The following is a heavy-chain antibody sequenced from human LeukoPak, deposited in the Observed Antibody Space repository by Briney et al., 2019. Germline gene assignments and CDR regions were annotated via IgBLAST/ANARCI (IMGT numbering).Heavy chain of an antibody. V-gene: IGHV4-61*02. J-gene: IGHJ5*02. CDR2: IYASGST. CDR3: ARDLSQWLVRGWFDP. Sequence: SETLSLTCTVSGDSISNGSYYWSWIRQPAGKGLEWIGRIYASGSTNYNPSLKSRVTISVDTSKNQFSLKLSSVTAADTAVYYCARDLSQWLVRGWFDPWGQGTLVTVSS. CDR1: GDSISNGSYY. D-gene: IGHD6-19*01.